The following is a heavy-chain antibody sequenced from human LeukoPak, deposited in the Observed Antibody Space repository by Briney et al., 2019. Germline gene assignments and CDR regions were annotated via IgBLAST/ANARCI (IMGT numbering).Heavy chain of an antibody. CDR1: GFTFSSYP. CDR3: ARDALPYGDYSYFDY. Sequence: GGSLRLSCAASGFTFSSYPMNWVRQAPGRGLEWISHIRDSSTTDYADSVKGRFTISRDNSKNTLYLQMNSLRAEDTAVYYCARDALPYGDYSYFDYWGQGTLVTVSS. CDR2: IRDSSTT. V-gene: IGHV3-69-1*01. D-gene: IGHD4-17*01. J-gene: IGHJ4*02.